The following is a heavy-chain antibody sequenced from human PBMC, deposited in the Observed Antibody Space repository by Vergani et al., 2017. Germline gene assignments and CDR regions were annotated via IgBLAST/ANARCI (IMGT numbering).Heavy chain of an antibody. D-gene: IGHD2/OR15-2a*01. CDR3: ANSVIAGNVGVAYFGMDV. V-gene: IGHV3-30*02. CDR2: IRYDGSSE. CDR1: GFTLNTYG. Sequence: QVQILQSGGGVVQPGGSLRLSCTLSGFTLNTYGIHWFRQAPGKGLEWVSFIRYDGSSEYYGDSVKGGFTISRDKSQNTVNLQMNSLRTEDTAVYFCANSVIAGNVGVAYFGMDVWGRGTTVTVSS. J-gene: IGHJ6*02.